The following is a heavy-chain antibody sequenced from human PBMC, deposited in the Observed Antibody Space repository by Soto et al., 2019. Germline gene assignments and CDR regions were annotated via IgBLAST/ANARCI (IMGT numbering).Heavy chain of an antibody. CDR3: ATNGGDCISTSCQGWFDP. Sequence: VASVKVSCKVSGYTLTELSMHWVRQAPGKGLEWMGGFDPEDGETIYAQKFQGRVTMTEDTSTDTAYMELSSLRSEDTAVYYCATNGGDCISTSCQGWFDPWGQGTLVTVSS. CDR2: FDPEDGET. D-gene: IGHD2-2*01. CDR1: GYTLTELS. V-gene: IGHV1-24*01. J-gene: IGHJ5*02.